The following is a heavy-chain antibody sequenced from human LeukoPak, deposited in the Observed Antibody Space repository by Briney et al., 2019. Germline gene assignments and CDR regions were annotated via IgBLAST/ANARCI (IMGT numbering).Heavy chain of an antibody. J-gene: IGHJ4*02. Sequence: TGGSLRLSRAASGFTLNIYAMSWVRQAPQKGLEWGATISGSGGGTYYADSVKGRFTISRDDSKNTVYLKMNSLRAEDTAVYYCAKDLGRYRNNYFDYWGQGTLVTVSS. CDR3: AKDLGRYRNNYFDY. CDR1: GFTLNIYA. D-gene: IGHD1-26*01. CDR2: ISGSGGGT. V-gene: IGHV3-23*01.